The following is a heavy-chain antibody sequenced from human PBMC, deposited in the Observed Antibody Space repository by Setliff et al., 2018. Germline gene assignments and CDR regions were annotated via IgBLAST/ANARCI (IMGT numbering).Heavy chain of an antibody. CDR2: VYYTGRT. J-gene: IGHJ4*01. V-gene: IGHV4-39*02. CDR3: VRAPNDLGVDWLFNNYFDY. CDR1: GGSVSSGYYY. Sequence: PSETLSLTCNVSGGSVSSGYYYWDWIRQPPGKGLEWIGTVYYTGRTYYNPSLKSRVTIAVDAPDNHFSLKLRSVTAADTAVYYCVRAPNDLGVDWLFNNYFDYWGHGTLVTVSS. D-gene: IGHD3-9*01.